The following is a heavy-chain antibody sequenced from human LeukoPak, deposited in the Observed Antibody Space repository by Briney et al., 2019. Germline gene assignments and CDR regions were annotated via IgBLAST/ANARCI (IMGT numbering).Heavy chain of an antibody. J-gene: IGHJ4*02. Sequence: GGSLRLSCAASGFTVSSTYMSWVRLAPGKGLEWVSIIYSGGSTYYADSVKGRFTISRDNSKNTLYLQMNSLRAEDTAVYYCARRGRRGYSYAYWGQGTLVTVSS. D-gene: IGHD5-18*01. V-gene: IGHV3-53*01. CDR2: IYSGGST. CDR1: GFTVSSTY. CDR3: ARRGRRGYSYAY.